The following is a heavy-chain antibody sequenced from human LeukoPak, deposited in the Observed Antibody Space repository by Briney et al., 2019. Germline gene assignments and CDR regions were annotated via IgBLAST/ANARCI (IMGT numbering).Heavy chain of an antibody. Sequence: TGGSLRLSCAASGITFSIYAMSWVRQAPGKGLGWVSVIRDRGDNTYYTAAVEGRFTISRDNSKKTLHLQMNSLRAEDTAIYYCAKHGYNSGVYDAFEIWGQGTRVTVSS. CDR2: IRDRGDNT. J-gene: IGHJ3*02. CDR3: AKHGYNSGVYDAFEI. V-gene: IGHV3-23*01. D-gene: IGHD6-19*01. CDR1: GITFSIYA.